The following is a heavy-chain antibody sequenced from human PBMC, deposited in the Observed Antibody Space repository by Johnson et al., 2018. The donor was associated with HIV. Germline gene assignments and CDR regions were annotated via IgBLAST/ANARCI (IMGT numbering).Heavy chain of an antibody. J-gene: IGHJ3*01. CDR1: GFTFSTFA. V-gene: IGHV3-30-3*01. CDR3: GRDYDYDNIDQSGIDVFDV. CDR2: ISYDGINK. Sequence: QVQLVESGGGVVHPGGSLRLSCAASGFTFSTFAIHWVRQAPGNGLDCVAVISYDGINKYYADSVKGRFTISRDNSENTAYLQMNGLTVEDTAMYYCGRDYDYDNIDQSGIDVFDVWGQRTKVTVSS. D-gene: IGHD3-22*01.